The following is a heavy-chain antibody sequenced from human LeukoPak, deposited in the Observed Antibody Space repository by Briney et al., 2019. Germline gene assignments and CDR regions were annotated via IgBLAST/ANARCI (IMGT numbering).Heavy chain of an antibody. V-gene: IGHV1-69*05. CDR2: IIPIFGTA. CDR3: ASLNAGSDY. CDR1: GGTFISYA. Sequence: ASVKVSCKASGGTFISYAISWGRQAPGQGLEWMGRIIPIFGTANYAQKFQGRDTITTDESTSTAYMELSSLRSEDTAVYYCASLNAGSDYWGQGTLVTVSS. J-gene: IGHJ4*02. D-gene: IGHD3-10*01.